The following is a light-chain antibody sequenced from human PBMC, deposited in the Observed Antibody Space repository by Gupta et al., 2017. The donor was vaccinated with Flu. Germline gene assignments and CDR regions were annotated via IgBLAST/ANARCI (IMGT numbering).Light chain of an antibody. J-gene: IGKJ1*01. V-gene: IGKV3-15*01. CDR1: QSVSSN. CDR2: GAS. Sequence: EVVLTQSPATLSVSPGERATLSCRASQSVSSNLAWYQQKPGQAPRLLIYGASTRPTGIPGRFSGTGYETEFTLTISSRQSEDFGVYYCQQYKEWPVWTFGQGTKVEIK. CDR3: QQYKEWPVWT.